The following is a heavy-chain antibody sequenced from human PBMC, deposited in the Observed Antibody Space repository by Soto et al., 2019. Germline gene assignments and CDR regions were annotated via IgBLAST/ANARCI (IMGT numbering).Heavy chain of an antibody. D-gene: IGHD6-13*01. CDR2: IIPILGIA. V-gene: IGHV1-69*02. CDR1: GGTFSSYT. Sequence: QVQLVQSGAEVKKPGSSVKVSCKASGGTFSSYTISWVRQAPGQGLEWMGRIIPILGIANYAQKFQGRVTITADKSTSTGYMELSSLGSEDTAVYYCARYRIAAVGTRYYYMDVWGKGTTVTVSS. CDR3: ARYRIAAVGTRYYYMDV. J-gene: IGHJ6*03.